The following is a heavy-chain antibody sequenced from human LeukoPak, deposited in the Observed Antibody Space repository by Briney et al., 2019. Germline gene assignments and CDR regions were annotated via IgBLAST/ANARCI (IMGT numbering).Heavy chain of an antibody. V-gene: IGHV4-38-2*02. CDR1: GYSISSGYY. J-gene: IGHJ6*03. CDR2: IYHSGST. D-gene: IGHD3-3*01. Sequence: SETLSLTCTVSGYSISSGYYWGWIRPPPGKGLEWIGSIYHSGSTYYNPSLKSRVTISVDTSKNQFSLKLSSVTAADTAVYYCARARTPYYDFWSGYWEYYYYYYMDVWGKGTTVTVSS. CDR3: ARARTPYYDFWSGYWEYYYYYYMDV.